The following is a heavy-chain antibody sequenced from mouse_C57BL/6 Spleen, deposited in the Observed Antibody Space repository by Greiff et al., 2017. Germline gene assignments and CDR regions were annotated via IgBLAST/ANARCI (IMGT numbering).Heavy chain of an antibody. Sequence: QVQLQQSGAELVKPGASVKLSCKASGYTFTEYTIHWVKQRSGQGLEWIGWFYPGSGSIKYNEKFKDKATLTADKSSSTVYMELSRVTSEDSAVYFCARHEGYGNYEGGAMYYWGQGTSVTVSS. J-gene: IGHJ4*01. CDR3: ARHEGYGNYEGGAMYY. V-gene: IGHV1-62-2*01. CDR1: GYTFTEYT. CDR2: FYPGSGSI. D-gene: IGHD2-1*01.